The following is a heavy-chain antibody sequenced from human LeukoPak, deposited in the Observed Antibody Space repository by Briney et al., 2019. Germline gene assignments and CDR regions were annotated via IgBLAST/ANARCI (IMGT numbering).Heavy chain of an antibody. CDR3: ARDDHTRVFDY. CDR1: GYTFTSYY. CDR2: INPSGGST. J-gene: IGHJ4*02. D-gene: IGHD1-14*01. Sequence: ASVKVSCKASGYTFTSYYMHWVRQAPGQGLEWMGIINPSGGSTSYAQKFQGRVTMTRDMSTSTVYMELSSLRSEDTAVYYCARDDHTRVFDYWGQGTLVTVSS. V-gene: IGHV1-46*01.